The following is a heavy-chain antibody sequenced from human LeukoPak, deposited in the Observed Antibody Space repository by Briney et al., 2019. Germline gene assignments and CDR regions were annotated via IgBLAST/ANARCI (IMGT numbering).Heavy chain of an antibody. D-gene: IGHD6-19*01. Sequence: GASLKISCKGSGYSFTSYWIGWVRQMPGKGLEWMGIIYPGDSDTRYSPSFQGQVTISADKSISTAYLQWSSLKASDTAMYYCARPRPTSEQWLPDAFDIWGQGTMVTVSS. CDR3: ARPRPTSEQWLPDAFDI. CDR2: IYPGDSDT. J-gene: IGHJ3*02. V-gene: IGHV5-51*01. CDR1: GYSFTSYW.